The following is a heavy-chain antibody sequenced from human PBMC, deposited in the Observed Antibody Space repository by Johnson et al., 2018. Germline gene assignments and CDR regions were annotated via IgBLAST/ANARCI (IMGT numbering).Heavy chain of an antibody. CDR2: IRNKANYYAT. J-gene: IGHJ3*02. Sequence: EVQLLESGGGLVQPGGSLKLSCAASGFTFSGAPIHWVRQASGKGLEWVGHIRNKANYYATEYAGSVKGRFTISRDDSKNTAYLKMNSLKTGDTAVYYCTTLPDYRETFDIWGQGTKVTVSS. D-gene: IGHD4-11*01. V-gene: IGHV3-73*02. CDR1: GFTFSGAP. CDR3: TTLPDYRETFDI.